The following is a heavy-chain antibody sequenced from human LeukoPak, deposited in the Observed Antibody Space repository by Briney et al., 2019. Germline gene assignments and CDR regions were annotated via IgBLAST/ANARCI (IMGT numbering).Heavy chain of an antibody. J-gene: IGHJ6*03. CDR2: INPNSGGT. V-gene: IGHV1-2*02. Sequence: ASVKVSCKASGYTFTDFYMLWVRQAPGQGLEWMGWINPNSGGTDYAQKFQGRVTMTRDTSTSTAYMELSRLRSDDTAVYHCARGHGSYYYYMDVWAKGPRSPSP. D-gene: IGHD3-10*01. CDR1: GYTFTDFY. CDR3: ARGHGSYYYYMDV.